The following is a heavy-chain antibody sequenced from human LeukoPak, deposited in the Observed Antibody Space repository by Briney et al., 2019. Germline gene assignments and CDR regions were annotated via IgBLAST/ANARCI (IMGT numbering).Heavy chain of an antibody. CDR2: IYYSGST. Sequence: SETLSLTCTVSGGSISSSSYYWGWIRQPPGKGLEWIGSIYYSGSTYYNPSLKSRVTISVDTSKNQFSLKLSSVTAADTAVYYCASVIAVAGTRYFYYYYMDVWGKGTTVTISS. D-gene: IGHD6-19*01. V-gene: IGHV4-39*01. CDR1: GGSISSSSYY. J-gene: IGHJ6*03. CDR3: ASVIAVAGTRYFYYYYMDV.